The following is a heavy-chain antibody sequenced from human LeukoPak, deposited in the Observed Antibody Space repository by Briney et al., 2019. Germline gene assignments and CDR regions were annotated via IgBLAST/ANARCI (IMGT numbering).Heavy chain of an antibody. Sequence: SETLSLTCTVSDDSISSTNFYWVWIRQPPGKGLESIGSVHYSGGTYYNPSLKSRVTISVDTSKNQFSLKLSSVTAADTAVYYCARVAYDILTGYPAYYFDYWGQGTLVTVSS. CDR3: ARVAYDILTGYPAYYFDY. CDR1: DDSISSTNFY. V-gene: IGHV4-39*07. CDR2: VHYSGGT. D-gene: IGHD3-9*01. J-gene: IGHJ4*02.